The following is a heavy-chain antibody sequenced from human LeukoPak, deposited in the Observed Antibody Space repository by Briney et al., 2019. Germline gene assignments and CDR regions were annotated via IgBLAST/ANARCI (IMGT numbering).Heavy chain of an antibody. D-gene: IGHD3-10*01. Sequence: PSETLSLTCTVSGGSISIYYWNWIRQPAGKGLEWIGRIFTSGITNYNPSLKSRVTMSVDTSKNQFSLNLSSVTAADTAVYYCARESSGTYYSPLGYMDVWGNGTTVTVSS. V-gene: IGHV4-4*07. CDR2: IFTSGIT. CDR3: ARESSGTYYSPLGYMDV. J-gene: IGHJ6*03. CDR1: GGSISIYY.